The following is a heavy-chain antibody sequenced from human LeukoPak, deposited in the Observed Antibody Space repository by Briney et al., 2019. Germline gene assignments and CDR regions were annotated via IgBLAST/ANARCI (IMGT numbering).Heavy chain of an antibody. Sequence: ASETLSLTCTVSGGSISSYYWSWIRQPAGKELEWIGRIYTSGSTNYNPSLKSRVTMSVDTSKNQFSLKLSSVTAADTAVYYCAREVGATFRYYYYYYMDVWGKGTTVTISS. V-gene: IGHV4-4*07. J-gene: IGHJ6*03. CDR3: AREVGATFRYYYYYYMDV. D-gene: IGHD1-26*01. CDR1: GGSISSYY. CDR2: IYTSGST.